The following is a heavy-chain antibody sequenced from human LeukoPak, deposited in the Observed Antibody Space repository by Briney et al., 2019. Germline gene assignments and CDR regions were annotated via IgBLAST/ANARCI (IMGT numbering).Heavy chain of an antibody. CDR2: INGGGDIL. V-gene: IGHV3-23*01. D-gene: IGHD3-10*01. J-gene: IGHJ3*02. CDR3: AMRDRGYGLDI. Sequence: GRSLRLSCAASGFSLRTYYLIWVRQAPGKGLGWVSFINGGGDILMYEDSVKGRFTNSRDNSKNTFYLQMNSLRVEDTAVYYCAMRDRGYGLDIWGQGTMVTVSS. CDR1: GFSLRTYY.